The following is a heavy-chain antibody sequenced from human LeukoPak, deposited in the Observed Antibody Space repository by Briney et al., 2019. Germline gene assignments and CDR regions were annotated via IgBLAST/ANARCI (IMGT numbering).Heavy chain of an antibody. V-gene: IGHV4-59*05. CDR3: ARHYGP. J-gene: IGHJ5*02. Sequence: SETLSLTCTVSGGSLSSYYWSWIRQPPGKGLEWIGSIYDSGSTYYNPSLKSRVTISVDTSKNQFSLKLNSVTAADTAVYYCARHYGPWGQGTLVTVSS. CDR1: GGSLSSYY. D-gene: IGHD3-16*01. CDR2: IYDSGST.